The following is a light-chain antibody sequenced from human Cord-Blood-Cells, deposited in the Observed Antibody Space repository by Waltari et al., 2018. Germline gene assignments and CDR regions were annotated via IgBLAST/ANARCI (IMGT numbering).Light chain of an antibody. J-gene: IGKJ5*01. CDR1: QSISSY. V-gene: IGKV1-39*01. CDR3: QQSYSTPIT. CDR2: AAS. Sequence: DIQMTQSPPSLSASVVARVTITCRASQSISSYLNWYQQKPGKAPKLLIYAASSLQSGVPSRFSGSGSGTDFTLTISSLQPEDFATYYCQQSYSTPITFGQGTRLEIK.